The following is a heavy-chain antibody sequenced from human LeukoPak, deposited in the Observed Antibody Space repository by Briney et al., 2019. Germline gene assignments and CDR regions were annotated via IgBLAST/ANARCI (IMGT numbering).Heavy chain of an antibody. CDR1: GFTFKNYN. D-gene: IGHD2-15*01. CDR3: ARDGGGGYGMDV. Sequence: GGSLRLSCAASGFTFKNYNMNWVRQAPGKGPEWMSYISGGSGTIYYADSVKGRFTISRDNAKNSLFLQMNSLGAEDTALYYCARDGGGGYGMDVWGQGTTVTVSS. CDR2: ISGGSGTI. J-gene: IGHJ6*02. V-gene: IGHV3-48*01.